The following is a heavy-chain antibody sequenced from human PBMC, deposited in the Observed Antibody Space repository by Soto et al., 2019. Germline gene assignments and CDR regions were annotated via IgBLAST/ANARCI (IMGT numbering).Heavy chain of an antibody. V-gene: IGHV1-3*01. J-gene: IGHJ4*02. Sequence: SGNVCCKSSVYTLTRYAMHWVRQAPGQRLEWMGWINAGNGNKKYSQKFQGRVTITRDTSASTAYMELRSLRSEDTAVYYCARDPGRSGPPYFDYWGQGTLVPVSS. CDR1: VYTLTRYA. CDR2: INAGNGNK. D-gene: IGHD6-19*01. CDR3: ARDPGRSGPPYFDY.